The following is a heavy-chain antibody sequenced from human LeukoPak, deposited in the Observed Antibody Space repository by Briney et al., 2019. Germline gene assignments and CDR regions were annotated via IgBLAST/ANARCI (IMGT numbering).Heavy chain of an antibody. CDR2: IIPSFGTA. J-gene: IGHJ3*02. V-gene: IGHV1-69*06. D-gene: IGHD3-3*01. Sequence: ASVKLSCKASVCTFTSYAISWVRQAPGPGLEWMGGIIPSFGTASYAQKFQGRVKITADKSTSRGYTELSSLRSEDTAVYYCARDRVLEGRGDDAFDIWGQGTMVTVSS. CDR3: ARDRVLEGRGDDAFDI. CDR1: VCTFTSYA.